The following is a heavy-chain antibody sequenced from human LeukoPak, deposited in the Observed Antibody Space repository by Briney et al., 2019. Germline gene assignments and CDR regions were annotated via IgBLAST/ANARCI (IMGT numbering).Heavy chain of an antibody. J-gene: IGHJ5*02. CDR3: ARVGSYCSGGSCYYSWFDP. Sequence: SQTLSLTCTVSGGSISSGDYYWSWIRQPPGKGLEWIGYIYYSGSTYYNPSLKSRVTILVDTSKNQFSLKLSSVTAADTAVYYCARVGSYCSGGSCYYSWFDPWGQGTLATVSS. CDR2: IYYSGST. CDR1: GGSISSGDYY. V-gene: IGHV4-30-4*01. D-gene: IGHD2-15*01.